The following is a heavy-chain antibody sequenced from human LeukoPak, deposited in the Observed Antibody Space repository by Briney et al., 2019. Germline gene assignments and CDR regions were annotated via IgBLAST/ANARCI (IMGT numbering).Heavy chain of an antibody. CDR2: IIPIFGTA. D-gene: IGHD6-19*01. CDR3: ARHPGIAVAGTMGYYYMDV. V-gene: IGHV1-69*05. CDR1: GGTFSGYA. Sequence: SVKVSCKASGGTFSGYAISWVRQAPGQGLEWMGGIIPIFGTANYAQKFQGRVTITTDESTSTAYMELSSLRSEDTAVYCCARHPGIAVAGTMGYYYMDVWGKGTTVTVSS. J-gene: IGHJ6*03.